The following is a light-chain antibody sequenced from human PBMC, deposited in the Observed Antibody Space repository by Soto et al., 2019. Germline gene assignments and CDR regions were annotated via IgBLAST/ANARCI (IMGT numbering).Light chain of an antibody. Sequence: EVVMTQSPATLSVSPGERATLSCRASQSVSINLAWYQQKPGQAPRLLIFGASTRATGIPARFSGSGSGTESTLTISSLQSEDFAVYYCHQYNNWPPWTFGQGTKVEIK. CDR2: GAS. CDR3: HQYNNWPPWT. CDR1: QSVSIN. J-gene: IGKJ1*01. V-gene: IGKV3-15*01.